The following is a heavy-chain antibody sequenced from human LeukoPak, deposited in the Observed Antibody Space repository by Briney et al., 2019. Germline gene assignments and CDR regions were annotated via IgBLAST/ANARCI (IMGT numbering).Heavy chain of an antibody. V-gene: IGHV4-59*01. CDR1: GGSISSYY. J-gene: IGHJ4*02. D-gene: IGHD3-22*01. CDR3: ARVTGYMIEDYFDY. Sequence: PSETLSLTCTVSGGSISSYYWSWIRQPPGKGLEWIGYIYYSGSTNYNPSLKSRVTVSVDTSKNQFSLRLSSVTAADTAVYYCARVTGYMIEDYFDYWGQGTLVTVSS. CDR2: IYYSGST.